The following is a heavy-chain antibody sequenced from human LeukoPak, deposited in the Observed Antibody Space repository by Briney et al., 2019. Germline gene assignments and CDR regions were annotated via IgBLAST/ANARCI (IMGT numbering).Heavy chain of an antibody. J-gene: IGHJ4*02. CDR2: IIPLFNIP. Sequence: SVKVSCKSSGGSFSTYALLWVRQAPAQGLELMGGIIPLFNIPNYARKFQGRLTITADQSTTTAYMELSSLKSDDTAVYYCATYYDSSGVSLREFDYWGQGTLVTVSS. V-gene: IGHV1-69*10. CDR1: GGSFSTYA. D-gene: IGHD3-22*01. CDR3: ATYYDSSGVSLREFDY.